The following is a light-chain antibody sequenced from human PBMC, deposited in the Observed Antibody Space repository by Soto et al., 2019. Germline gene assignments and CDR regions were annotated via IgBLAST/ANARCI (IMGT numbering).Light chain of an antibody. V-gene: IGLV2-14*01. CDR2: EVN. J-gene: IGLJ2*01. Sequence: QSALTQPASVSGSPGQSITISCTGTSSDVGAYNYVSWYQQHPGKAPKLIIYEVNNRPSGVSNRFSGSKSGTTASLTISGLQAEDEADYYCSSYTTSITRVFGGGTKVTVL. CDR1: SSDVGAYNY. CDR3: SSYTTSITRV.